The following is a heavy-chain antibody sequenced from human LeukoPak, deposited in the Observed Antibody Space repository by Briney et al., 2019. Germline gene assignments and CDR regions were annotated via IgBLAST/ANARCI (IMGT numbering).Heavy chain of an antibody. D-gene: IGHD3-16*02. Sequence: GRSLRFSCAASGFTFSSYGMHCVRQAPGKGLEWVAVIWYDGSNKYYADSVKGRFTISRDNSKNTLYLQMNSLRAENPAVYYFARGSGLGGVIVKGIDGWGQGDTVTVSS. J-gene: IGHJ6*02. CDR3: ARGSGLGGVIVKGIDG. CDR1: GFTFSSYG. V-gene: IGHV3-33*01. CDR2: IWYDGSNK.